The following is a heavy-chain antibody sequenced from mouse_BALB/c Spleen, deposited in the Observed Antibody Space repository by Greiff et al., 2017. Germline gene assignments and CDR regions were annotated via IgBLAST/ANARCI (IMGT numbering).Heavy chain of an antibody. CDR2: ISYSGST. Sequence: EVQLVESGPSLVKPSQTLSLTCSVTGDSITSGYWNWIRKFPGNKLEYMGYISYSGSTYYNPSLKSRISITRDTSKNQYYLQLNSVTTEDTATYYCATYYDCYYYAMDYWGQGTSVTVSS. CDR3: ATYYDCYYYAMDY. V-gene: IGHV3-8*02. D-gene: IGHD2-4*01. CDR1: GDSITSGY. J-gene: IGHJ4*01.